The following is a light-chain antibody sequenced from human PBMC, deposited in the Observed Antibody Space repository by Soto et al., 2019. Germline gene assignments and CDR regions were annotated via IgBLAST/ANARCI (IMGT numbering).Light chain of an antibody. CDR1: QSVLYSSNNKNY. CDR2: WAS. Sequence: DIVMTQSPDSLAVSLGERATINCKSSQSVLYSSNNKNYLAWYQQKPGQPPKLLIYWASTRESRVPDRFSGSGSGTDFNLTISSLQAEDVAGYYFQQYYSTPPTFGGGTKVEIK. V-gene: IGKV4-1*01. J-gene: IGKJ4*01. CDR3: QQYYSTPPT.